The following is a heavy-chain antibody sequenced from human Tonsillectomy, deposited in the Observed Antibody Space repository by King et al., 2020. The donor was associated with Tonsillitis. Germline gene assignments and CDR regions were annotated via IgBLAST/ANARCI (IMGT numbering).Heavy chain of an antibody. V-gene: IGHV4-38-2*02. CDR3: ARDTRGSYYSVVDY. D-gene: IGHD1-26*01. Sequence: VQLQESGPGLVKPSETLSLTCTVSGYSISSGYYWGWIRQPPGKGLEWIGSIYHSGSTYYNPSLKSRVTISVDTSKNQFSLKLSSVTAADTAVYYCARDTRGSYYSVVDYWGQGTLVTVSS. J-gene: IGHJ4*02. CDR1: GYSISSGYY. CDR2: IYHSGST.